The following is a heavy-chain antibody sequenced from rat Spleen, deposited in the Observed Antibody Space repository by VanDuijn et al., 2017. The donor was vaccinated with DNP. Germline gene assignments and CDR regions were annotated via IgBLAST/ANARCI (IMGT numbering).Heavy chain of an antibody. Sequence: EVQLVESGGGLVQPGRSMKLSCAASGFTFSSFPMAWVRQAPTKGLEWVATISTSGGDTYYPDSVKGRFTISRDNAKNTLYLQMNSLRSEDTARYYCARGNDGFLPYWFFDFWGPGTMVTVSS. CDR1: GFTFSSFP. CDR3: ARGNDGFLPYWFFDF. CDR2: ISTSGGDT. D-gene: IGHD1-12*03. V-gene: IGHV5-46*01. J-gene: IGHJ1*01.